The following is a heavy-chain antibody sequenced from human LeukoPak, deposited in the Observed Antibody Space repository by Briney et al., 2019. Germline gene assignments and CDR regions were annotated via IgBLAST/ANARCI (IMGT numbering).Heavy chain of an antibody. CDR1: VYTFTSYG. CDR3: ARALGFMSTVVTPDY. J-gene: IGHJ4*02. V-gene: IGHV1-18*01. Sequence: ASVKVSCKDSVYTFTSYGLSWVRQAPGQGLEWMGWISAYNGNTNYAQKLQSRVTMTTDTSTSTAYMELRSLRSADTAVYYCARALGFMSTVVTPDYWGQGTLVTVSS. D-gene: IGHD4-23*01. CDR2: ISAYNGNT.